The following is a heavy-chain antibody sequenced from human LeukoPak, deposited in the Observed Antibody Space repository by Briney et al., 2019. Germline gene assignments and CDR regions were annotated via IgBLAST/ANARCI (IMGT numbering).Heavy chain of an antibody. D-gene: IGHD3-10*01. V-gene: IGHV1-69*04. J-gene: IGHJ6*03. CDR2: IIPILGIA. Sequence: GASVKVSCKASGGTFSSYAISWVRQAPGQGLEWMGRIIPILGIANYAQKFQGRVTITADKSTSTAYMELSSLRSEDTAVYYCARGLNGDYYYYYMDVWGKGTTVTVSS. CDR3: ARGLNGDYYYYYMDV. CDR1: GGTFSSYA.